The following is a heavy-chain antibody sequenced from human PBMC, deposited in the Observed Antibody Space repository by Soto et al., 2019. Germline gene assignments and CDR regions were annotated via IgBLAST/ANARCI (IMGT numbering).Heavy chain of an antibody. CDR3: ARARIVVTGIGIFRDNYYYGMDV. D-gene: IGHD6-19*01. J-gene: IGHJ6*02. CDR2: INHSGST. Sequence: GSLRLSCAASGFTFSSYAMSWVRQAPGKGLEWIGEINHSGSTNYNPSLRSRVTISVDTSKNQFFLKLSSVTAADTAVYYCARARIVVTGIGIFRDNYYYGMDVWGQGTTVTVSS. CDR1: GFTFSSYA. V-gene: IGHV4-34*01.